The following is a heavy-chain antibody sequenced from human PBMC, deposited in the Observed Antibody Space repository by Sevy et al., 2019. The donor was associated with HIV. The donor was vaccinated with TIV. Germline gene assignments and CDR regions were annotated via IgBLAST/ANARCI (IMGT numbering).Heavy chain of an antibody. J-gene: IGHJ4*02. D-gene: IGHD3-22*01. CDR3: GTAGEYYEDNSGYFDY. V-gene: IGHV1-24*01. Sequence: ASVKVSCKVSGHTLTEISMHWVGQTPGRGLEWMGRFDPEDGETIYAQKFQGSITMTEGTSTDTAYLELSSRRSEDTAVYYCGTAGEYYEDNSGYFDYWGPGTMVTVSS. CDR2: FDPEDGET. CDR1: GHTLTEIS.